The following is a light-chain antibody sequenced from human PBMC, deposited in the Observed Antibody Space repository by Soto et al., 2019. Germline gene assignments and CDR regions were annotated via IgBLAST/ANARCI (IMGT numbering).Light chain of an antibody. Sequence: EAVLTQSPGTLSLSPGERATLSCRASQSVNSNCLAWYQQKSGQAPRLLIYGASNRASGIPDRFSGSGSGTDFTLTISRLEPEDFAVYYCQYFGSSLTFGPGTKVDIK. J-gene: IGKJ3*01. CDR2: GAS. CDR3: QYFGSSLT. CDR1: QSVNSNC. V-gene: IGKV3-20*01.